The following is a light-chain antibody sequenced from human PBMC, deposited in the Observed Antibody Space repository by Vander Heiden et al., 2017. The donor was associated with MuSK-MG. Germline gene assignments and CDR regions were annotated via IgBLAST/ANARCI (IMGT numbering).Light chain of an antibody. V-gene: IGKV1-33*01. Sequence: DLQMTQSPSALSASVGERVTITCQASQDISNYLNWYQQKPGKAPKLLIYDASNMETGVPSRFSGSGSGTDFTFTISSLQPEDIATYYCQQDDNLPLTFGGGTKVEIK. CDR3: QQDDNLPLT. CDR1: QDISNY. CDR2: DAS. J-gene: IGKJ4*01.